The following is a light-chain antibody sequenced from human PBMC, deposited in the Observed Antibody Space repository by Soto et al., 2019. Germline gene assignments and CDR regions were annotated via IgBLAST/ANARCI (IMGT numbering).Light chain of an antibody. V-gene: IGKV3-20*01. J-gene: IGKJ3*01. Sequence: EIVLTQSPGTLSLSPGERATLSCRASRSVGGTYLAWYQQKPGQAPKLLMYGVSNRATGIPDRFSGSGSGTDFTLTISRLEPEDFAVYYCQPYGTSPLTFGPGTKLDI. CDR1: RSVGGTY. CDR3: QPYGTSPLT. CDR2: GVS.